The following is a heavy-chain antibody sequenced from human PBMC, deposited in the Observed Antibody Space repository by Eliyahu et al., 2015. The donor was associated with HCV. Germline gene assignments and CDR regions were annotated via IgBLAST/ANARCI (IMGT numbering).Heavy chain of an antibody. CDR2: ISSGGTYI. D-gene: IGHD2-21*02. V-gene: IGHV3-21*02. J-gene: IGHJ3*02. Sequence: EAQLVESGGGLVKPGGSLXLSCAASGLRFSDXRXNWVRQAPGKGLEWVASISSGGTYIYYADSMKGRVTISRDNAKNSLYLQMDSLRVEDTAVYFCASPRDYCITTSNCYFAFDIWGQGTMVTVSS. CDR1: GLRFSDXR. CDR3: ASPRDYCITTSNCYFAFDI.